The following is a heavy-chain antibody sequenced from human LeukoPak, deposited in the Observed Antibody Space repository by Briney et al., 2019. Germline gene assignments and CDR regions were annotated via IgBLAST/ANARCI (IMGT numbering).Heavy chain of an antibody. J-gene: IGHJ4*02. V-gene: IGHV3-11*05. CDR3: AKEVPTVTTADY. Sequence: GSLRLSCAASGFTFSDYYMSWIRQAPGKGLEWAAYISSGTYYADSVKGRFTISRDNAKNSLYLQMNSLRAEDTAVYYCAKEVPTVTTADYWGQGTLVTVSS. CDR1: GFTFSDYY. CDR2: ISSGT. D-gene: IGHD4-17*01.